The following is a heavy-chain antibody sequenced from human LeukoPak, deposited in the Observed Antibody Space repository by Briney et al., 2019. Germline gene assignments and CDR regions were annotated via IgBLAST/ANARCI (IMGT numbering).Heavy chain of an antibody. CDR3: ARGFQQLTNWFDP. D-gene: IGHD6-13*01. V-gene: IGHV1-69*13. CDR2: IIPIFGTA. Sequence: GASVKVSCKASGGTFSSYAISWVRQAPGQGLEWMGGIIPIFGTANYAQKFQGRVTITADESTSTAYMELSSLRSEDTAVYYCARGFQQLTNWFDPWGQGTLVTVSS. CDR1: GGTFSSYA. J-gene: IGHJ5*02.